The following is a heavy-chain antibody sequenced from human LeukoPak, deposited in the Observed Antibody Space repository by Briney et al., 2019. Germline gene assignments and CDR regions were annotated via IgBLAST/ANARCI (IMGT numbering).Heavy chain of an antibody. V-gene: IGHV3-9*01. D-gene: IGHD1-26*01. CDR3: ARWDSGSYYGIGD. Sequence: GRSLRLSCAASGFIFDDYAMHWVRQAPGKGLEWVSGISWNSGNIGYADSVKGRFTISRDNARNSLYLQMNSLRAEDTAVYYCARWDSGSYYGIGDWGQGTLVTVSS. CDR2: ISWNSGNI. CDR1: GFIFDDYA. J-gene: IGHJ4*02.